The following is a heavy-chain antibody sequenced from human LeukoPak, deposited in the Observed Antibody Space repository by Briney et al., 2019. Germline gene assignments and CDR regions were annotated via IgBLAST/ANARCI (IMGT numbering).Heavy chain of an antibody. CDR2: IIPIFGTA. CDR1: GGTFSSYA. V-gene: IGHV1-69*05. Sequence: SVKVSCKASGGTFSSYAISWVRQAPGQGLEWMGGIIPIFGTANYAQKFQGRVTITTDESTSTAYMELNSLRAEDTAVYYCARIPAVNGRFWFDPWGQGTLVAVSS. CDR3: ARIPAVNGRFWFDP. J-gene: IGHJ5*02. D-gene: IGHD2-2*01.